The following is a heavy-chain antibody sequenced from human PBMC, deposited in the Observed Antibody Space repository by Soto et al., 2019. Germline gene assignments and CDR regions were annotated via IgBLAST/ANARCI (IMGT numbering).Heavy chain of an antibody. J-gene: IGHJ4*02. CDR1: GYTFTGYY. D-gene: IGHD6-19*01. CDR2: INPNSGGT. Sequence: GASVKVSCKASGYTFTGYYMHWVRQAPGQGLEWMGWINPNSGGTNYAQKFQGRVTMTRDTSISTAYMELSRLRSDDTAVYYCARGKPGIAVAGTNFGYWGQGTLVTVSS. V-gene: IGHV1-2*02. CDR3: ARGKPGIAVAGTNFGY.